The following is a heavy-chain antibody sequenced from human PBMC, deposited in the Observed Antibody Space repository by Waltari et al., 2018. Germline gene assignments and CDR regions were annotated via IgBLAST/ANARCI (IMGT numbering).Heavy chain of an antibody. J-gene: IGHJ3*02. D-gene: IGHD2-8*02. CDR2: IFWDDVK. Sequence: QITLKESGPTLVKPTQTLTLTCTFPGFSLMTSGVGVGWIRQPPGTALEWLAVIFWDDVKRYSPSLQTRLTITKDTSRNQVVVTLTNMDPVDTASYHCAHRLGATNTGGAFDIWGQGTMVTVSS. V-gene: IGHV2-5*02. CDR1: GFSLMTSGVG. CDR3: AHRLGATNTGGAFDI.